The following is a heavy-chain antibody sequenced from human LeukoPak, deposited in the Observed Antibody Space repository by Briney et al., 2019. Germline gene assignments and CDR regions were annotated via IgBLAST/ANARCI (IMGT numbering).Heavy chain of an antibody. CDR3: ARGSCYDSSAECLFDY. Sequence: PGGSLRLSCAASGFTFSSYGMHWVRQAPGKGLEWVAVIWYDGSNKYYADSVKGRFTISRDNSKNTLYLQMNSLRAEDTAVYYCARGSCYDSSAECLFDYWGQGTLVTVSS. D-gene: IGHD3-22*01. J-gene: IGHJ4*02. CDR1: GFTFSSYG. V-gene: IGHV3-33*01. CDR2: IWYDGSNK.